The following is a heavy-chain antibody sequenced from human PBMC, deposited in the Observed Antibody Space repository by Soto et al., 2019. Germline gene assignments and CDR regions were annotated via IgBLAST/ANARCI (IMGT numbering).Heavy chain of an antibody. CDR3: ARDLLYSTRATVRFDI. J-gene: IGHJ3*02. CDR2: INTYNGNT. V-gene: IGHV1-18*01. CDR1: GYTFTNYG. Sequence: VQLVQSGVEAKKPGASVKVSCKASGYTFTNYGISWVRQAPGQGLEWMGWINTYNGNTNYAQKAQGRVTMTTETSTSTAYMELRSLRPDDTAVYYCARDLLYSTRATVRFDIWGQGTMLTVSS. D-gene: IGHD6-13*01.